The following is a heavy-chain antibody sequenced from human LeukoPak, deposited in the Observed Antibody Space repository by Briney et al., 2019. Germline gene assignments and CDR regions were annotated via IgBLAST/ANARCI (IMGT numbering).Heavy chain of an antibody. J-gene: IGHJ6*03. V-gene: IGHV1-69*05. CDR3: ATAEGYYYYMDV. Sequence: GSSVKVSCKASGGTFSSYAISWVRQAPGQGLEWMGGIIPIFGTANYAQKFQGRVTITTDESTSTAYMELSSLRSEDKAVYYCATAEGYYYYMDVWGKGTTVTVSS. CDR2: IIPIFGTA. CDR1: GGTFSSYA.